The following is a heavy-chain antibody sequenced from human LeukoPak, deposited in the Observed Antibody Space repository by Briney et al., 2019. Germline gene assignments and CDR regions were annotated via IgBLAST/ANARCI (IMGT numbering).Heavy chain of an antibody. CDR3: ARHVSGSGPFDP. J-gene: IGHJ5*02. V-gene: IGHV4-59*08. CDR2: IYYSGST. CDR1: GGSISSYY. D-gene: IGHD3-10*01. Sequence: SETLSLTCTVSGGSISSYYWSWIRQPPGKGLEWIGYIYYSGSTNYSPSLKSRVTISVDTSKNQFSLKLSSVTAADTAVYYCARHVSGSGPFDPWGQGTLVTVSS.